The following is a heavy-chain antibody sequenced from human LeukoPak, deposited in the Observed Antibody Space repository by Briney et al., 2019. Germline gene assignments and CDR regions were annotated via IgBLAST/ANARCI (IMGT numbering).Heavy chain of an antibody. CDR2: INPNSGGT. CDR1: GYTFTGYY. Sequence: GASVKVSCKASGYTFTGYYMHWVRQAPGQGLEWMGWINPNSGGTNYAQKFQGRVTMTRDTSISTAYMELSRLRSDDTAVYYCARGTLWFGELFYNYGMDVWGQGTTVTVSS. V-gene: IGHV1-2*02. CDR3: ARGTLWFGELFYNYGMDV. D-gene: IGHD3-10*01. J-gene: IGHJ6*02.